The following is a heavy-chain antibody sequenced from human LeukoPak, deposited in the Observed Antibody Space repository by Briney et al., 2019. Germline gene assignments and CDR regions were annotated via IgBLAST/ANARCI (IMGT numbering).Heavy chain of an antibody. V-gene: IGHV3-23*01. CDR2: ISGSGGST. CDR1: GFTFSSYA. Sequence: GGSLRLSCAASGFTFSSYAMSWVRQASGKGLEWVSAISGSGGSTYYADSVKGRFTISRDNSKNTLYLQMNGLRAEDTAVYYCARRGLRPDYYYMDVWGKGTTVTVSS. CDR3: ARRGLRPDYYYMDV. J-gene: IGHJ6*03. D-gene: IGHD3-3*01.